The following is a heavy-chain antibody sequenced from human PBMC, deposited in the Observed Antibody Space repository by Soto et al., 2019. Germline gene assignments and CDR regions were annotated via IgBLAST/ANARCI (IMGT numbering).Heavy chain of an antibody. CDR3: ARERTMVRGVIIRYFDY. CDR2: ISAYNGNT. J-gene: IGHJ4*02. Sequence: QVQLVQSGAEVKKPGASVKVSCKASGYTFTSYGISWVRQAPGQGLEWMGWISAYNGNTNYAQKLQGRVTMTTDTSTSTAYVELRSLRSDDTAVYYCARERTMVRGVIIRYFDYWGQGTLVTVSS. CDR1: GYTFTSYG. V-gene: IGHV1-18*01. D-gene: IGHD3-10*01.